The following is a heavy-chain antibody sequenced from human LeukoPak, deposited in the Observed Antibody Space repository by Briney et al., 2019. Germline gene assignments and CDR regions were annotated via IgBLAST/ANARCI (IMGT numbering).Heavy chain of an antibody. CDR1: RGVMRSYY. Sequence: SQRLSLTCRVWRGVMRSYYLSWIRRPARKELEWIGRIYTSGSTNYNPSLKSRVTMSVDTSKNQFSLKLSSVTAADTAVYYCARSGYCSSTSCYTRVRYFDYWGQGTLVTVSS. V-gene: IGHV4-4*07. J-gene: IGHJ4*02. D-gene: IGHD2-2*02. CDR2: IYTSGST. CDR3: ARSGYCSSTSCYTRVRYFDY.